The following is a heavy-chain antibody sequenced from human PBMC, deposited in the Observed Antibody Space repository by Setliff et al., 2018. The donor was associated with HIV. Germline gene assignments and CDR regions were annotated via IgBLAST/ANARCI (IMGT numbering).Heavy chain of an antibody. D-gene: IGHD3-22*01. CDR3: AFDSRGYYSDPFDS. J-gene: IGHJ4*02. Sequence: GGSLRLSCAASGFTFSSYGMHWVRQAPGKGLEWVAVIWYDGSTKNYADSVKGRFSVSRDNSNNTLYLQMHSLRAEDTAVYYCAFDSRGYYSDPFDSWGQGTLVTVSS. CDR1: GFTFSSYG. CDR2: IWYDGSTK. V-gene: IGHV3-33*01.